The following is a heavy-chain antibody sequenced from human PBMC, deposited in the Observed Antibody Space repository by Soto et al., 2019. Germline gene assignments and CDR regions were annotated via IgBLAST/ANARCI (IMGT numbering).Heavy chain of an antibody. CDR3: ARDQGKTYYYDSSGYLDY. CDR2: IIPIFGTA. D-gene: IGHD3-22*01. V-gene: IGHV1-69*13. CDR1: GGTFSSYA. Sequence: SVKVSCKASGGTFSSYAISWVRQAPGQGLEWMGGIIPIFGTANYAQKFQGRVTITADESTSTAYMELSSLRSEDTAVYYCARDQGKTYYYDSSGYLDYWGQGTLVTVSS. J-gene: IGHJ4*02.